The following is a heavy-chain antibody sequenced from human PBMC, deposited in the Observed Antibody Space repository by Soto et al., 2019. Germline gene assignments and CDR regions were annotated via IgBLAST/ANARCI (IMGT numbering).Heavy chain of an antibody. J-gene: IGHJ5*02. CDR1: GGSVSSGSYY. CDR2: IYYSGST. V-gene: IGHV4-61*01. CDR3: ARARRIATNWFDP. Sequence: SETLSLTCTVSGGSVSSGSYYWSWIRQPPGKGLEWIGYIYYSGSTNYNPSLKSRVTISVDTSKNQFSLKLSSVTAADTAVYYCARARRIATNWFDPWGQGTLVTVSS. D-gene: IGHD6-13*01.